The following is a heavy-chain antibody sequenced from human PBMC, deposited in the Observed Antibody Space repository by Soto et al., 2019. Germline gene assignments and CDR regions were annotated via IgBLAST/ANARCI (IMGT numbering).Heavy chain of an antibody. CDR1: CYNFASYG. D-gene: IGHD6-19*01. J-gene: IGHJ6*02. Sequence: ASVKVSCKASCYNFASYGISWLRQAPGRGLEWKGRVSGYNSQKQYAQKEQEKINMNKNATTTTDNKEMRNLKNDDTAVYYCARDSSKQWPPWFYGMDVWGQGTTVTVSS. CDR2: VSGYNSQK. CDR3: ARDSSKQWPPWFYGMDV. V-gene: IGHV1-18*01.